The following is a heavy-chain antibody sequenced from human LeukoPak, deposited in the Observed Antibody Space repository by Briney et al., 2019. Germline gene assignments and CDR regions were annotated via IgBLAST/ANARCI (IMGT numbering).Heavy chain of an antibody. J-gene: IGHJ4*03. CDR3: VRDPSAYCGGDCPDY. CDR1: GFTFSDYW. CDR2: IKQDGSEK. Sequence: GGSLRLSCAASGFTFSDYWMSWVRQAPGKGLEWVANIKQDGSEKYYVDSVEGRFTISRDNAKNSLYLQMNSLRAEDTAVYYCVRDPSAYCGGDCPDYWGQGTTVTVSS. V-gene: IGHV3-7*01. D-gene: IGHD2-21*02.